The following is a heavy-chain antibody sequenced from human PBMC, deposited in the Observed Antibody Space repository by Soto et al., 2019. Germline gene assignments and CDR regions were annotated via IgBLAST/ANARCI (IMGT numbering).Heavy chain of an antibody. CDR1: GYTITRYY. D-gene: IGHD6-13*01. CDR3: ARLAAAADY. Sequence: QVQLVQSGAEVKEPGASVKVSCKASGYTITRYYMHWVRQAPGQGLEWMGIINPSGGSTSYAQKFQERVTMTRDTSTSSVYTELSSLRSEDTAVYYCARLAAAADYWGQGTLVIVSS. J-gene: IGHJ4*02. V-gene: IGHV1-46*03. CDR2: INPSGGST.